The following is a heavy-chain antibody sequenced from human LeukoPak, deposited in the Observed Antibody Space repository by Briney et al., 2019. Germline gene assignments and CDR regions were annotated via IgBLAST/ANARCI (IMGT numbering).Heavy chain of an antibody. D-gene: IGHD6-13*01. CDR2: ISSDGSST. CDR1: GFTFSNSW. J-gene: IGHJ4*02. CDR3: ARARYSSSWTLDY. V-gene: IGHV3-74*01. Sequence: GGSLRLSCAASGFTFSNSWMHWVRQAPGKGLVWVSHISSDGSSTSYADSVKGRFTISRDNAKNTLYLQMNSLRAGDTAVYYCARARYSSSWTLDYWGQGALVTVSS.